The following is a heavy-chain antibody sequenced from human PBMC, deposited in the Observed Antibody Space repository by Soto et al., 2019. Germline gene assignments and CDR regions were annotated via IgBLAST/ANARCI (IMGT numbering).Heavy chain of an antibody. Sequence: PGESLKISCKGSGYSFTSYWIGWVRQMPGKSLEWMGIIYPGDSDTRYSPSFQGQVTISADKSISTAYLQWSSLKASDTAMYYCARRLGYCTNGVCYKGANWFDPWGQGTLVTVSS. CDR2: IYPGDSDT. CDR1: GYSFTSYW. J-gene: IGHJ5*02. D-gene: IGHD2-8*01. V-gene: IGHV5-51*01. CDR3: ARRLGYCTNGVCYKGANWFDP.